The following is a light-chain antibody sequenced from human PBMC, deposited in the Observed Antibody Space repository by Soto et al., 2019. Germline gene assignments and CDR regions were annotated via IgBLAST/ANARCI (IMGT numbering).Light chain of an antibody. CDR2: QVS. Sequence: DVVMTQSPLSLPVTLGQPASISCRSSQSLVYSDGNTHLHWFQQRPGQSPRRLIYQVSNRYSGVTDRLSGSGSGTDFALKISRVEAEDVVVYYCMQHTHWPRTFDQRTKLEIK. V-gene: IGKV2-30*01. J-gene: IGKJ2*02. CDR3: MQHTHWPRT. CDR1: QSLVYSDGNTH.